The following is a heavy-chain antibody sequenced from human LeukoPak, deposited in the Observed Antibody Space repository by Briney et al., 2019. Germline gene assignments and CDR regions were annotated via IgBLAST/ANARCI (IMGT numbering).Heavy chain of an antibody. CDR3: ARGVVAARDYYYYGMDV. D-gene: IGHD2-15*01. J-gene: IGHJ6*04. V-gene: IGHV3-33*08. CDR2: IWYDGSNK. Sequence: GKSLRLSCAASGFTFSTYSMHWVRQAPGKGLEWEAVIWYDGSNKYYADSVKGRFTISRDNSKNTLYLQMNSLRAEDTAVYYCARGVVAARDYYYYGMDVWGKGTTVTVSS. CDR1: GFTFSTYS.